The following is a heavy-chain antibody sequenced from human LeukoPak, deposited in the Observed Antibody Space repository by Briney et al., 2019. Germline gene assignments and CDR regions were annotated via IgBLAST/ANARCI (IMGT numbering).Heavy chain of an antibody. CDR3: ARVAAGGYSYGSHYYYYMDV. D-gene: IGHD5-18*01. CDR2: INPSGGST. Sequence: ASVKVSCKASGYTFTSYYMHWVRQAPGQGLEWMGIINPSGGSTSYAQKFQGRVTMTRDTSTSTVYMVLSSLRSEDTAVYYCARVAAGGYSYGSHYYYYMDVWGKGTTVTVSS. J-gene: IGHJ6*03. V-gene: IGHV1-46*01. CDR1: GYTFTSYY.